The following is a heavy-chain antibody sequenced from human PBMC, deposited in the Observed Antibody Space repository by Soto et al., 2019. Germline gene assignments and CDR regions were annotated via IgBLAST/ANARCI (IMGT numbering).Heavy chain of an antibody. CDR2: IFYTGST. D-gene: IGHD5-18*01. CDR3: ARDLGGATAML. V-gene: IGHV4-59*01. CDR1: GGSISSYY. J-gene: IGHJ4*02. Sequence: SEILSLTCTISGGSISSYYWNWIRQPPGKGLEWIGYIFYTGSTNYNPSLKSRVTISVDTSKNQFSLRLNSVTAADTAFYYCARDLGGATAMLWGPGTLVTVSS.